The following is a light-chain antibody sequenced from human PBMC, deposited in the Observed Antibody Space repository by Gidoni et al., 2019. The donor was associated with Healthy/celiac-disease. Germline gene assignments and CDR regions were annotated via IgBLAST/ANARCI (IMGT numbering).Light chain of an antibody. J-gene: IGKJ1*01. Sequence: DIQQTQSPSTLSASVGDRVTITCRDSQSISSWLAWYQPKPGKAPTLLIYKASSVASGVTSRFSGSGSGTEFTLTISGLQPDDFATYYCQQYRTFGQGTKVEIK. V-gene: IGKV1-5*03. CDR1: QSISSW. CDR2: KAS. CDR3: QQYRT.